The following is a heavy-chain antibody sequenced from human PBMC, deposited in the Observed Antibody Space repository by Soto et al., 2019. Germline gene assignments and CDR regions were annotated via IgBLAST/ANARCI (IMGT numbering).Heavy chain of an antibody. CDR1: GYSFTSYW. V-gene: IGHV5-51*01. CDR3: ARPLADCSGGSCSHDAFDI. CDR2: IYPGDSDT. Sequence: GESLKISCKGSGYSFTSYWIGWVRQMPGKGLEWMGIIYPGDSDTRYSPSFQGQVTISADKSISTAYLRWSSLKASDTAIYYCARPLADCSGGSCSHDAFDIWGQGTMVTV. D-gene: IGHD2-15*01. J-gene: IGHJ3*02.